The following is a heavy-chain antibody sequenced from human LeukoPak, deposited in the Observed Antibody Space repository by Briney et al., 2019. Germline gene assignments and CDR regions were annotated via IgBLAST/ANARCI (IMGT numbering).Heavy chain of an antibody. V-gene: IGHV5-51*01. D-gene: IGHD3-10*01. CDR1: GSIFTSYW. CDR2: IYPGDSDT. CDR3: ARLIMVRGASDYYYYYMDV. J-gene: IGHJ6*03. Sequence: GXSLEISCEGSGSIFTSYWIGWGRQLPGKGLEWMGIIYPGDSDTRYSPSFQGQVTISAHKSISTAYLQWSSLKASDTAMYYCARLIMVRGASDYYYYYMDVWGKGTTVTVSS.